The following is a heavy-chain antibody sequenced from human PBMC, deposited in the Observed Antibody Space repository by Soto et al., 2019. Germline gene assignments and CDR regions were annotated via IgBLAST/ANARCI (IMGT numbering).Heavy chain of an antibody. D-gene: IGHD3-10*01. CDR1: GFTFSSYS. CDR3: ARDKVKGYYGSGSYSSVEYYYYGMDV. J-gene: IGHJ6*02. CDR2: ISSSSSTI. Sequence: GGSLRLSCAASGFTFSSYSMNWVRQAPGKGLEWVSYISSSSSTIHYADSVKGRFTISRDNAKNSLYLQMNSLRDEDTAVYYCARDKVKGYYGSGSYSSVEYYYYGMDVWGQGTTVTVSS. V-gene: IGHV3-48*02.